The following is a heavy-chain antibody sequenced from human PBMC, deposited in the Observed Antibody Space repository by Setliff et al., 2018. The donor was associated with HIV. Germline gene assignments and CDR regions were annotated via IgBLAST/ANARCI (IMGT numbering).Heavy chain of an antibody. V-gene: IGHV1-2*02. J-gene: IGHJ4*02. CDR2: IYPNTGGT. Sequence: ASVKVSCKTSGYTFIDYYIHWVRQAPGQGLEWMGWIYPNTGGTNYAQKFQGRVTVTMDTSTSTAYMELRSLKSDDTAVYYCARGKTWLRFLDYWGQGTLVTVSS. D-gene: IGHD5-12*01. CDR3: ARGKTWLRFLDY. CDR1: GYTFIDYY.